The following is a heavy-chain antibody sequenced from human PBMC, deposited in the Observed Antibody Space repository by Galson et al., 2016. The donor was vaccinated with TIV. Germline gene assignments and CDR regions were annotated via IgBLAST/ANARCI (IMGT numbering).Heavy chain of an antibody. D-gene: IGHD3-3*01. CDR3: ARATPSVFGIIRNLDS. J-gene: IGHJ4*02. CDR2: TFYRSKWYN. CDR1: GDSVSSNSAA. V-gene: IGHV6-1*01. Sequence: CAISGDSVSSNSAAWNWLRQSPSRGLEWLGRTFYRSKWYNDYAPSVKSRITINPDTSKNQFSLQLNSVTPEDTAVYYCARATPSVFGIIRNLDSWGQGPLVTVSS.